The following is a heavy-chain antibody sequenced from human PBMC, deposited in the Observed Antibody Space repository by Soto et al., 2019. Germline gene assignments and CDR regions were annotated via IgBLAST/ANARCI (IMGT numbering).Heavy chain of an antibody. Sequence: QVQLVQSGAEVKKPGASVKVSCKASGYTFTSYAMHWVRQAPGQRLEWMGWINAGNGNTKYSQKFQGRVTITRDTSVSTAYMELSSLRSEDTAVYYCAREGNVVVPAAMWEVFDPWGQGTLVTVSS. J-gene: IGHJ5*02. D-gene: IGHD2-2*01. CDR1: GYTFTSYA. V-gene: IGHV1-3*01. CDR3: AREGNVVVPAAMWEVFDP. CDR2: INAGNGNT.